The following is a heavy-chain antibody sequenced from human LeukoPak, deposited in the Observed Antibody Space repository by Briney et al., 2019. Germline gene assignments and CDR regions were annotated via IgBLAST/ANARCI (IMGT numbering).Heavy chain of an antibody. CDR1: GGSISSYY. J-gene: IGHJ4*02. Sequence: PSETLSLTCTVSGGSISSYYWSWIRQPPGKGLEWIGYIYYSGSTNYNPSLKSRVTISVDTSKNQFSLKLSSVTAADTAVYYCARGRGFGEFHFDYWGQGTLVTVSS. V-gene: IGHV4-59*01. CDR3: ARGRGFGEFHFDY. D-gene: IGHD3-10*01. CDR2: IYYSGST.